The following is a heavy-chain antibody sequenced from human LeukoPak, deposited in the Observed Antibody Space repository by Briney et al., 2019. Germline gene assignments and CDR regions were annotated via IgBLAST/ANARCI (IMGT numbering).Heavy chain of an antibody. CDR2: INTNTGNP. Sequence: EASVKVSCKASGYTFTSYAMNWVRQAPGQGLEWMGWINTNTGNPTYAQGFTGRFVFSLDTSVSTAYLQISSLKAEDTAVYYCARDQWLVGPVDYYYMDVWGKGTTVTVSS. V-gene: IGHV7-4-1*02. CDR3: ARDQWLVGPVDYYYMDV. D-gene: IGHD6-19*01. J-gene: IGHJ6*03. CDR1: GYTFTSYA.